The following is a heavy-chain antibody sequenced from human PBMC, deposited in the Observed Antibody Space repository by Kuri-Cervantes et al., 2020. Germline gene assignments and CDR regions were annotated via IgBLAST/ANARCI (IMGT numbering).Heavy chain of an antibody. CDR2: MNPNSGNT. J-gene: IGHJ4*02. CDR1: GYTFTSYD. CDR3: ARGGGYVTRKNDERSPHHPQYYFDY. V-gene: IGHV1-8*02. Sequence: ASVKVSCKASGYTFTSYDINWVRQATGQGLEWMGWMNPNSGNTGYAQKFQGRVTMTRNTSISTAYMELSSLRSEDTAVYYCARGGGYVTRKNDERSPHHPQYYFDYWGQGTLVTVSS. D-gene: IGHD1-1*01.